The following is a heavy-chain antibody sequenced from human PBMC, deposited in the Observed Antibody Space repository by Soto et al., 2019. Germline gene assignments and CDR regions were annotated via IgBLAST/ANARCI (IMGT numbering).Heavy chain of an antibody. V-gene: IGHV3-30*18. CDR1: GFMFSDYG. CDR2: ISFDGNYK. J-gene: IGHJ6*02. D-gene: IGHD7-27*01. CDR3: AKGVEANWGFYYGMDV. Sequence: QVQVVESGGGVVQPGSSLRLSCVASGFMFSDYGMHWVRQTPGRGLEWVAVISFDGNYKYYAKSVKGRFTFARDNSKNTLSLQMNSLRVEDTAVYYCAKGVEANWGFYYGMDVWGQGTTVTVSS.